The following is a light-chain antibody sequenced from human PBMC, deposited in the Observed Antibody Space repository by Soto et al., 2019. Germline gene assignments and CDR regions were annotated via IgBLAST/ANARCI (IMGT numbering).Light chain of an antibody. J-gene: IGKJ1*01. CDR2: AAS. CDR3: QQYYSYPRT. V-gene: IGKV1-8*01. CDR1: QGISSY. Sequence: AIRMTPSPSSFSASTGDRVTITCRASQGISSYLAWYQQKPGKAPKLLIYAASTLQSGVPSRFSGSGSGTDFTLTISCLQSEDFATYYCQQYYSYPRTFGQGTKGDIK.